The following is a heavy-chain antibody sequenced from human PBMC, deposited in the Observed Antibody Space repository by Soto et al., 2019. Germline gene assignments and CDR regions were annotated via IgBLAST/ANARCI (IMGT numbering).Heavy chain of an antibody. CDR2: IYYSGST. V-gene: IGHV4-39*01. Sequence: PSETLSLTCTVSGGSISSSSYYWGWIRQPPGKGLEWIGSIYYSGSTYYNPSLKSRVTISVDTSKNQFSLKLSSVTAADTAVYYCARLKLADRVWGSSRYYYYYGMDVSGHGTLLTVSS. D-gene: IGHD3-16*02. CDR3: ARLKLADRVWGSSRYYYYYGMDV. CDR1: GGSISSSSYY. J-gene: IGHJ6*02.